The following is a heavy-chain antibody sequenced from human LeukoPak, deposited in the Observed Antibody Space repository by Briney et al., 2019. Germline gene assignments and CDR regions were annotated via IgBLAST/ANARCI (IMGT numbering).Heavy chain of an antibody. Sequence: GGSLRLSCAASGFTFSSYWMSWVRQAPGEGLEWVANIKQDGSEKYYVDSVKGRFTISRDNAKNSLYLQMNSLRAEDTAVYYCARDRFQYDSSGYSRYYYYYGMDVWGQGTTVTVSS. CDR1: GFTFSSYW. D-gene: IGHD3-22*01. J-gene: IGHJ6*02. V-gene: IGHV3-7*01. CDR3: ARDRFQYDSSGYSRYYYYYGMDV. CDR2: IKQDGSEK.